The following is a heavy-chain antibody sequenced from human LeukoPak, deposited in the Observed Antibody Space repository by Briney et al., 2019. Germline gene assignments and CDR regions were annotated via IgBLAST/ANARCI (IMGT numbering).Heavy chain of an antibody. CDR3: ARGAYFYGAGINWFDP. Sequence: SETLSLTCTVSGGSISSVSYYWSWIRQPAGRGLEWIGHIYTSGSTNYHPSLKSRVTISVDKSKNQFSLKLSYVTAADTAVYYCARGAYFYGAGINWFDPWGQGTLVTVSS. CDR2: IYTSGST. V-gene: IGHV4-61*09. D-gene: IGHD3-10*01. J-gene: IGHJ5*02. CDR1: GGSISSVSYY.